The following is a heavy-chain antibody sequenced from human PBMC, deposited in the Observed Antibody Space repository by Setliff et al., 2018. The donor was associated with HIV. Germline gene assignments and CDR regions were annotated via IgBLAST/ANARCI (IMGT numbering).Heavy chain of an antibody. V-gene: IGHV5-51*01. J-gene: IGHJ3*01. CDR1: GHSFTTYW. CDR2: IYPDDSDI. CDR3: AKHMVRGAITGEAFDV. Sequence: GESLKISCKGSGHSFTTYWIGWVRQMPGKGLEWMGNIYPDDSDITYSPSFQGHVTISADKSITYLQWSTLKASDTAMYYCAKHMVRGAITGEAFDVWGQGTLVTVSS. D-gene: IGHD3-10*01.